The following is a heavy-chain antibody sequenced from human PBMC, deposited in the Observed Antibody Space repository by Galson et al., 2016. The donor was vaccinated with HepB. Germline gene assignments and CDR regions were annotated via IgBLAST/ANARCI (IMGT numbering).Heavy chain of an antibody. V-gene: IGHV1-46*01. J-gene: IGHJ6*02. D-gene: IGHD4-17*01. CDR1: GYTFTNYY. Sequence: SVKVSCKASGYTFTNYYMHWVRQAPGQGPEWMGLIHPTSGSPNYAQKFQDRVAMTRDTSTSTVYMELSSLRSEDTAVYYCARPLLPFSGDNGYYYYGFDVWGQGTTVTVSS. CDR2: IHPTSGSP. CDR3: ARPLLPFSGDNGYYYYGFDV.